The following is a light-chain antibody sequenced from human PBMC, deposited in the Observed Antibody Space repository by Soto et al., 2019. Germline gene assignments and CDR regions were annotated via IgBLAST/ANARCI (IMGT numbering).Light chain of an antibody. Sequence: EIVMTQSPATLALSPGERATLSCGASQSVSSNLAWYQQKPGQAPRLLIYGASTRATGIPARFSSSGSGTEFTLTISSLQSEDFAVYDCQQYNNWPLTFGGGTKVDIK. CDR3: QQYNNWPLT. CDR1: QSVSSN. J-gene: IGKJ4*01. V-gene: IGKV3-15*01. CDR2: GAS.